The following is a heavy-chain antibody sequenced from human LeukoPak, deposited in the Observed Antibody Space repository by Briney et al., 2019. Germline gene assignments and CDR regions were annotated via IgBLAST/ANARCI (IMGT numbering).Heavy chain of an antibody. CDR3: AISDGYCTSSTCYNPFDY. Sequence: PSETLSLTCTVSGVSITSGGHYWSWIRQHPGKGLEWIGYIYYTGSTYYNPSLKSRVTISLDTSQNQFSLKLSSVTAADTAVYYCAISDGYCTSSTCYNPFDYWGQGTLVTVSS. J-gene: IGHJ4*02. CDR2: IYYTGST. V-gene: IGHV4-31*03. D-gene: IGHD2-2*02. CDR1: GVSITSGGHY.